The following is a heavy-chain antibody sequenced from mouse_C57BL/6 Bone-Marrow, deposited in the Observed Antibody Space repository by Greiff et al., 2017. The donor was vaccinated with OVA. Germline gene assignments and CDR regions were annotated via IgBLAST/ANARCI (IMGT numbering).Heavy chain of an antibody. Sequence: QVQLQQSGAELARPGASVKLSCKASGYTFTSYGISWVKQRTGQGLEWIGEIYPRSGNTYYNEKFKGKATLTADKSSSTAYMELRSLTSEDSAVYVCARNYGSSYSVAYWGQGTLVTVSA. V-gene: IGHV1-81*01. CDR2: IYPRSGNT. D-gene: IGHD1-1*01. CDR3: ARNYGSSYSVAY. CDR1: GYTFTSYG. J-gene: IGHJ3*01.